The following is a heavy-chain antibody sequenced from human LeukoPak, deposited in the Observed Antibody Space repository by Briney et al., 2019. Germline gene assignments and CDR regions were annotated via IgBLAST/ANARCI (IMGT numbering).Heavy chain of an antibody. V-gene: IGHV3-30-3*01. CDR1: GFTFSSYA. CDR2: ISYDGSNK. Sequence: GGSLRLSCAASGFTFSSYAMHWVRQAPGKGLEWVAVISYDGSNKYYADSVKGRFTISRDNSKNTLYLQMNSLRAEDTAVYYCARGEIDYGDNGVRYFQHWGQGTLVTVSS. CDR3: ARGEIDYGDNGVRYFQH. J-gene: IGHJ1*01. D-gene: IGHD4-23*01.